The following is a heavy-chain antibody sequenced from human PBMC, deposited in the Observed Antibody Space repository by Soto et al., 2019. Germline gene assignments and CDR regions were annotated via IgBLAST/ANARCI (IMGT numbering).Heavy chain of an antibody. CDR2: INPSGGST. V-gene: IGHV1-46*01. CDR3: AAGAVDTAIKHYDYMDV. J-gene: IGHJ6*03. Sequence: ASVKVSCKASGYTFTSYYMHWVRQAPGQGLEWMGIINPSGGSTSYAQKFQGRVTITRDMSTSTVYMELSSLRSEDTAVYYCAAGAVDTAIKHYDYMDVWGKGTTVTVSS. D-gene: IGHD5-18*01. CDR1: GYTFTSYY.